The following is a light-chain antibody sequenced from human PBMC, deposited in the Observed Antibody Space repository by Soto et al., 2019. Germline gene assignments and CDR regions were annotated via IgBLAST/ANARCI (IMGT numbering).Light chain of an antibody. Sequence: QSALTQPPSASGSPGQSVTISCAGTSSDVGGYNYVSWYQQHPGKAPKLMIHEVTKRPSGVPDRFSGSKSGNTASLTVSGLQAEDEADYYCSSYAGSHNFGVFGTGTKVTVL. CDR1: SSDVGGYNY. V-gene: IGLV2-8*01. J-gene: IGLJ1*01. CDR3: SSYAGSHNFGV. CDR2: EVT.